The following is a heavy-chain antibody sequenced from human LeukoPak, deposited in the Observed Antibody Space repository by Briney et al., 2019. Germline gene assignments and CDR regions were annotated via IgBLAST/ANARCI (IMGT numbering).Heavy chain of an antibody. CDR2: IYHSGST. CDR1: GYSISSGYY. CDR3: AGGGADTAMVKGGRGYYYYYMDV. J-gene: IGHJ6*03. Sequence: SETLSLTCTVSGYSISSGYYWGWIRQPPGKGLEWIGSIYHSGSTYYNPSLKSRVTISVDTSKNQFSLKLSSVTAADTAVYYCAGGGADTAMVKGGRGYYYYYMDVWGKGTTVTISS. V-gene: IGHV4-38-2*02. D-gene: IGHD5-18*01.